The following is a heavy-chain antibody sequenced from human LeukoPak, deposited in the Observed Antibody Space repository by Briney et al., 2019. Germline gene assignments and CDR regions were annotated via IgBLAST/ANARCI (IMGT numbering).Heavy chain of an antibody. CDR1: GFTFSSYA. J-gene: IGHJ4*02. CDR2: ISGSGGST. CDR3: AKVGFGYSGYDSVY. V-gene: IGHV3-23*01. Sequence: GGSLRLSCAASGFTFSSYAMSWVRQAPGKGLEWVSAISGSGGSTYYADSVKGRFTISRDNSKNTLYLQMNSLRAEDTAVYYCAKVGFGYSGYDSVYWGQGTLVTVSS. D-gene: IGHD5-12*01.